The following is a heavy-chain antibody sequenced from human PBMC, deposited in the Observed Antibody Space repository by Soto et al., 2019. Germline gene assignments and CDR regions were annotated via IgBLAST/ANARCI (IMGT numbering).Heavy chain of an antibody. Sequence: ASVKVSCKASGYTFTSYDINWVRQATGQGLEWMGWMNPNSGNTGYAQKFQGRVTMTRNTSISTAYMELSSLRSEDTAVYYCARGDYDFWDEQGFHYYYMDVWGKGTTVTVSS. V-gene: IGHV1-8*01. CDR3: ARGDYDFWDEQGFHYYYMDV. CDR1: GYTFTSYD. J-gene: IGHJ6*03. D-gene: IGHD3-3*01. CDR2: MNPNSGNT.